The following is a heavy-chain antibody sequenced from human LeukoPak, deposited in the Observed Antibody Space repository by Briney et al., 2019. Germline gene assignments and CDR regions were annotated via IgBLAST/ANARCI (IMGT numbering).Heavy chain of an antibody. D-gene: IGHD6-13*01. J-gene: IGHJ4*02. Sequence: SETLSLTCTVSGGSISTYYWSWIRQPPGKGLEWIGYIYYSGSTNYNPSLKSRVTISVDTSKNQFSLKLSSVTAADTAVYYCARGKRGQQQLTFDYWGQGSLVTVSS. V-gene: IGHV4-59*01. CDR2: IYYSGST. CDR1: GGSISTYY. CDR3: ARGKRGQQQLTFDY.